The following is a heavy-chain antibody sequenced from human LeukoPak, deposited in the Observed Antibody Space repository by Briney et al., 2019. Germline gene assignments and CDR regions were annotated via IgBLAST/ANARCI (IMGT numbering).Heavy chain of an antibody. CDR3: AKGRYSYSSSSAGRPNPFDY. D-gene: IGHD6-6*01. CDR1: GFTFSNYG. V-gene: IGHV3-23*01. Sequence: PGGSLRLSCAASGFTFSNYGMSWVRQAPGKGLEWVSAISGSGGSTYYADSVKGRFTISRDNSKNALYLQMNSLRAEDTAVYYCAKGRYSYSSSSAGRPNPFDYWGQGTLVTVSS. CDR2: ISGSGGST. J-gene: IGHJ4*02.